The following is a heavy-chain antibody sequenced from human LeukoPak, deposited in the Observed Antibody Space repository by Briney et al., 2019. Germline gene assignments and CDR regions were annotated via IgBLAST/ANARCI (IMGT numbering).Heavy chain of an antibody. CDR3: TTQRRRGATTSSWYFDL. Sequence: PGGSLRLSCAASGFTFSSYGMHWVRQAPGKGLEWVGFIRSKAYGGTTEYAASVKGRFTISRDDSKSIAYLQMNSLKTEDTAVYYCTTQRRRGATTSSWYFDLWGRGTLVTVSS. J-gene: IGHJ2*01. V-gene: IGHV3-49*04. D-gene: IGHD1-26*01. CDR1: GFTFSSYG. CDR2: IRSKAYGGTT.